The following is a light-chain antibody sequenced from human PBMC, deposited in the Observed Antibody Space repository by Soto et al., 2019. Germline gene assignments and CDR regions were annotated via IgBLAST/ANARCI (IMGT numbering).Light chain of an antibody. CDR2: LGS. CDR3: MQALQTRWT. CDR1: QSLLHSNGYNY. J-gene: IGKJ1*01. Sequence: IAMTQSPLSLPVTPEEPASISCRSSQSLLHSNGYNYLDWYLQKPGQSPQLLIYLGSNRASGVPDRFSGSGSGTDFTLNISRVEAEDVGVYYCMQALQTRWTFGQGTKVEIK. V-gene: IGKV2-28*01.